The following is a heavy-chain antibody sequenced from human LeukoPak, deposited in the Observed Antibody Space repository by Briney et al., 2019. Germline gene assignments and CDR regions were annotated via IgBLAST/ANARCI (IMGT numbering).Heavy chain of an antibody. J-gene: IGHJ4*02. CDR1: GFTFSGHG. D-gene: IGHD3-22*01. CDR3: AKDYYETSGYYYVFDN. CDR2: IRYDGSNK. Sequence: PGGSLRLSCAASGFTFSGHGMNWVRQAPGKGREWVAFIRYDGSNKYYADSVKGRFTISRDNSKNTLYLQMNSLRPEDTAVYICAKDYYETSGYYYVFDNWGQGTLVTVSS. V-gene: IGHV3-30*02.